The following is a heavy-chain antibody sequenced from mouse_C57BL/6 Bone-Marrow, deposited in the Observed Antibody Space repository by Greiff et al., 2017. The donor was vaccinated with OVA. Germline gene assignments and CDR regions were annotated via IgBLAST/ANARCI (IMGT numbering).Heavy chain of an antibody. CDR1: GFTFSSYG. Sequence: EVQLVESGGDLVKPGGSLKLSCAASGFTFSSYGMSWVRQTPDKRLEWVATISSGGSYTYYPDSVKGRFTISRDNAKNTRYLQMSSLKSEDTAMYYCARKGWLPFAYWGQGTLVTVSA. J-gene: IGHJ3*01. CDR2: ISSGGSYT. D-gene: IGHD2-3*01. V-gene: IGHV5-6*01. CDR3: ARKGWLPFAY.